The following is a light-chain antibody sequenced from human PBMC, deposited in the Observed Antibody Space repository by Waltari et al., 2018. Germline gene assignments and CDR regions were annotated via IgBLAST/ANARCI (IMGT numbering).Light chain of an antibody. CDR2: SAS. CDR1: QRVLSRFNNRNN. V-gene: IGKV4-1*01. CDR3: QQYLRSPFT. J-gene: IGKJ3*01. Sequence: DIVLTQSPDSLAVSLGERATINCQPSQRVLSRFNNRNNLTESQQNPGRPPQLLIYSASTRESGVPDRFSGSGSGTEFTLTISSLQAEDVAIYYCQQYLRSPFTFGPGTKVDIK.